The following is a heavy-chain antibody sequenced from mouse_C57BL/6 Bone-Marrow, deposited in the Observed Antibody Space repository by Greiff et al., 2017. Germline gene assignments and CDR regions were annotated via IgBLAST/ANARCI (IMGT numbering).Heavy chain of an antibody. J-gene: IGHJ3*01. CDR2: IDPNSGGT. V-gene: IGHV1-72*01. CDR1: GYTFTSYW. D-gene: IGHD3-1*01. Sequence: QVHVKQPGAELVKPGASVKLSCKASGYTFTSYWMPWVKQRPGRGLEWIGRIDPNSGGTKYNEKFKSKATLTVDKPSSTAYLQLSSLTSADDAVYVCERRTSSGYGLAYWGRGTLVTVTA. CDR3: ERRTSSGYGLAY.